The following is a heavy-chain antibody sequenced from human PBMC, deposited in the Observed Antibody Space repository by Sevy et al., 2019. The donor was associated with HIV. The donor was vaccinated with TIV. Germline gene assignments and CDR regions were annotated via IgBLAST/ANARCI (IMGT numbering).Heavy chain of an antibody. CDR1: GGSISSSNW. V-gene: IGHV4-4*02. Sequence: GSLRLSCAVSGGSISSSNWWSWVRQPPGKGLEWIGEIYHSGSTNYNPSLKSRVTISVDKSKNQFSLKLSSVTAADTAVYYCARLRLGELSFYYFDYWGQGTLVTVSS. CDR2: IYHSGST. J-gene: IGHJ4*02. D-gene: IGHD3-16*02. CDR3: ARLRLGELSFYYFDY.